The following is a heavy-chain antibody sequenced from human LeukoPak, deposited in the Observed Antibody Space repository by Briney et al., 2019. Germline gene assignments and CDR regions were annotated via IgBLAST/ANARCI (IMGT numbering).Heavy chain of an antibody. CDR2: ISYDGSNK. J-gene: IGHJ4*02. V-gene: IGHV3-30*18. CDR1: GFSLSNYW. D-gene: IGHD2-21*02. Sequence: GGSLRLSCAVSGFSLSNYWMHWVRQGPGKGLEWVAFISYDGSNKYYADSVRGRFTISRDNSKNTLYLQMNSLRAEDTAVYYCAKDLQVTPDYWGQGTLVTVSS. CDR3: AKDLQVTPDY.